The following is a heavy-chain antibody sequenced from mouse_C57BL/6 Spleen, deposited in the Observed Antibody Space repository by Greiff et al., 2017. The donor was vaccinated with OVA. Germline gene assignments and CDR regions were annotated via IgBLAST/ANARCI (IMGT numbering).Heavy chain of an antibody. CDR1: GFTFSSYT. V-gene: IGHV5-9*01. J-gene: IGHJ3*01. CDR2: ISGGGGNT. D-gene: IGHD2-1*01. Sequence: EVNVVESGGGLVKPGGSLKLSCAASGFTFSSYTMSWVRQTPEKRLEWVATISGGGGNTYYPDSVKGRFTISRDNAKNTLYLQMSSLRSEDTALYYCARNNGNSPWFAYWGQGTLVTVSA. CDR3: ARNNGNSPWFAY.